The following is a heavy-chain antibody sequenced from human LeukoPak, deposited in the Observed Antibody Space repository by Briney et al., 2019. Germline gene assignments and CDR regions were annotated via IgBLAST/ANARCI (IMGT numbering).Heavy chain of an antibody. CDR1: GFTFSSYA. J-gene: IGHJ6*02. V-gene: IGHV3-30-3*01. Sequence: GRSLRLSCAASGFTFSSYAMHWVRQAPGKGLEGVAVISYDGSNKYYADSVKGRFTISRDNSKNTLYLQMNSLRAEDTAVYYCARDLSPYSSGWYVTYYYYGMDVWGQGTTVTVSS. D-gene: IGHD6-19*01. CDR2: ISYDGSNK. CDR3: ARDLSPYSSGWYVTYYYYGMDV.